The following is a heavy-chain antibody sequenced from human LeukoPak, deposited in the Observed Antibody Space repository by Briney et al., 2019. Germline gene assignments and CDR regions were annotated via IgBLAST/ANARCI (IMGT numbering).Heavy chain of an antibody. D-gene: IGHD6-19*01. CDR2: IYYSGST. CDR1: GGSISSSSYY. J-gene: IGHJ4*02. CDR3: AKRDPVAGYY. V-gene: IGHV4-39*01. Sequence: SETLSLTCTVSGGSISSSSYYWGWIRQPPGKGLEWIGSIYYSGSTYYDPSIKSRLTISLDTSKNQFSLKLSSVTAADTAMYYCAKRDPVAGYYWGQGTLVTVSS.